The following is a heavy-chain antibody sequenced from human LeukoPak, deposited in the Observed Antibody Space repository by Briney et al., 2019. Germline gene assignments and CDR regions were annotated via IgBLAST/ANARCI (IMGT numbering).Heavy chain of an antibody. Sequence: SETLSLTCAVYGGSFSGYYWSWIRQPPGKGLEWIGEINHSGSTNYNPSLKSRVTISVDTSKNQFSLKLSSVTAADTAVYYCARVSGVGSGSYYPNWGYYYYYMDVWGKGTTVTVSS. V-gene: IGHV4-34*01. D-gene: IGHD3-10*01. CDR2: INHSGST. J-gene: IGHJ6*03. CDR3: ARVSGVGSGSYYPNWGYYYYYMDV. CDR1: GGSFSGYY.